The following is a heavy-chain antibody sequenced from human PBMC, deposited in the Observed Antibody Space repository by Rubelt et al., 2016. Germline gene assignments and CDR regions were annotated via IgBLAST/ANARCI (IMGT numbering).Heavy chain of an antibody. CDR1: GGSFSGYY. Sequence: QVQLQQWGAGLLKPSETLSLTCAVYGGSFSGYYWSWIRQPPGKGLEWIGEINPSGRTNYNPSLKSRVTISVYTSKNQFSLKLSSVTAADTAVYYCARGKEGLGVTMMDYWGQGTLVTVSS. CDR2: INPSGRT. V-gene: IGHV4-34*01. J-gene: IGHJ4*02. CDR3: ARGKEGLGVTMMDY. D-gene: IGHD3-22*01.